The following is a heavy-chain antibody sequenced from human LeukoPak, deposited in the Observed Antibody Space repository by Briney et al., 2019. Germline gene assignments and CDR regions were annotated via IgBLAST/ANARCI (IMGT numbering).Heavy chain of an antibody. Sequence: GGSLRLSCAASGFTFSSYEINWVRQAPGKGLEWFSYITSSGNTIYYADSVKGRFTISRDNAKNSLYLQMNRLRAEDTAVYYCARDSSGSSDWYGDYFDYWGQGTLVTVSS. CDR2: ITSSGNTI. CDR1: GFTFSSYE. D-gene: IGHD6-19*01. V-gene: IGHV3-48*03. CDR3: ARDSSGSSDWYGDYFDY. J-gene: IGHJ4*02.